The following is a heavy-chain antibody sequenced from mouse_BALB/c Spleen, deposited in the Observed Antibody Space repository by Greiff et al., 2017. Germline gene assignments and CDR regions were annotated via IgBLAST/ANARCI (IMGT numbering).Heavy chain of an antibody. CDR2: IYPGNSDT. J-gene: IGHJ4*01. D-gene: IGHD3-3*01. CDR3: TRWGWDRYAMDY. Sequence: EVHLVESGTVLARPGASVKMSCKASGYTFTSYWMHWVKQRPGQGLEWIGAIYPGNSDTSYNQKFKGKAKLTAVTSTSTAYMELSSLTNEDSAVYYCTRWGWDRYAMDYWGQGTSVTVSS. V-gene: IGHV1-5*01. CDR1: GYTFTSYW.